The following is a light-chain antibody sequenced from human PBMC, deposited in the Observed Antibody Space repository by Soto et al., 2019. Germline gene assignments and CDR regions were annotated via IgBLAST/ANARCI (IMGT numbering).Light chain of an antibody. Sequence: QSALTQPPSASGSPGQSVTISCTGTSSDVGGYNYVSWYQQHPGKAPKLTIYAVSQRPSGVPGRFSGSKSGNTASLTVSGLQAEDEADYYCSSYAGSNIYVVFGGGTKLTVL. CDR3: SSYAGSNIYVV. V-gene: IGLV2-8*01. J-gene: IGLJ2*01. CDR1: SSDVGGYNY. CDR2: AVS.